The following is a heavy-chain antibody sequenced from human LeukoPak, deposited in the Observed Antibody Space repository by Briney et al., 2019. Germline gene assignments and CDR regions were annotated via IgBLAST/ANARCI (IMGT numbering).Heavy chain of an antibody. J-gene: IGHJ6*03. V-gene: IGHV5-51*01. D-gene: IGHD6-19*01. CDR2: IYPGDSDT. Sequence: GESLKISCKGSGYSFTSYWIGWVRQMPGKGLEWMGIIYPGDSDTRYSPPFQGQVTISADKSISTAYLQWSSLKASDTAMYYCARHGWQWLVRSTNYYYYMDVWGKGTTVTVSS. CDR1: GYSFTSYW. CDR3: ARHGWQWLVRSTNYYYYMDV.